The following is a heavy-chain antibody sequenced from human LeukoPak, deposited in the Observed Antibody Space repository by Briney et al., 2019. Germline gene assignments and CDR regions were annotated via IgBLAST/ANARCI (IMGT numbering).Heavy chain of an antibody. V-gene: IGHV1-69*04. Sequence: SVKVSCKASGGTFSSYVISWVRQAPGQGLEWMGRIIPILGIANYAQKFQGRVTITADKSTSTAYMELSSLRSEDTAVYYCARTPNYYDSSGYYSRAYYYYGMDVWGQGTTVTVSS. CDR1: GGTFSSYV. CDR2: IIPILGIA. CDR3: ARTPNYYDSSGYYSRAYYYYGMDV. D-gene: IGHD3-22*01. J-gene: IGHJ6*02.